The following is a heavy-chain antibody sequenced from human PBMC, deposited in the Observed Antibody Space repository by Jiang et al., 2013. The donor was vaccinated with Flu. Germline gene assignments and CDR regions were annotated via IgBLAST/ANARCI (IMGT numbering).Heavy chain of an antibody. V-gene: IGHV3-33*01. D-gene: IGHD2-8*01. J-gene: IGHJ3*02. CDR2: IWYHGGNE. CDR1: GFTFSNYG. Sequence: VQLVESGGGVVQPGRSLRLSCAASGFTFSNYGMHWVRQAPGKGLEWVTLIWYHGGNEEYVDSVKGRFTISRDNSKNMLYLQMNSLRAEDTAVYYCARRGCISDVCPNTYDMWGQGTMVTVSP. CDR3: ARRGCISDVCPNTYDM.